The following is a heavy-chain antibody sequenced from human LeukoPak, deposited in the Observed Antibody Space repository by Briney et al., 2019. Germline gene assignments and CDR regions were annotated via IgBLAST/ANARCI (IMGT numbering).Heavy chain of an antibody. V-gene: IGHV3-53*04. CDR1: GFSVSSNY. D-gene: IGHD2-21*02. CDR3: ARPAYCGGDCLSAFDI. J-gene: IGHJ3*02. CDR2: FYSGGST. Sequence: PGGSLRLSCAASGFSVSSNYMSWVRQAPGKGLDWVSVFYSGGSTYYADSVKGRFTISRQNSKNTLDLQMNSLRPEDTAVYYCARPAYCGGDCLSAFDIWGQGTMVTVSS.